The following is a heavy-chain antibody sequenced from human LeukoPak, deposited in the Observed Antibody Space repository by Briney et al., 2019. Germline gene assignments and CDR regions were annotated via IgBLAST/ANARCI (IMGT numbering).Heavy chain of an antibody. CDR3: ARGHQAAAFDP. D-gene: IGHD6-13*01. CDR2: ISGSDTT. V-gene: IGHV3-48*01. J-gene: IGHJ5*02. Sequence: QSGGSLRLSCAASGFTFSSYGMSWVRQAPGKGLEWVSSISGSDTTYYADSVKGRFTISRDNAKNSLYLQMNSLRAEDTAVYYCARGHQAAAFDPWGQGTLVTVSS. CDR1: GFTFSSYG.